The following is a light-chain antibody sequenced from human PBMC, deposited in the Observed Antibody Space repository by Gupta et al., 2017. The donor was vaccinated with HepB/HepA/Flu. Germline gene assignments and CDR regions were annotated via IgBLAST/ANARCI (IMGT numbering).Light chain of an antibody. CDR2: GAS. J-gene: IGKJ3*01. CDR1: QSVSSSY. Sequence: EIVLTQSPGTLSLSPGERATLSCRASQSVSSSYLAWYQQKPGQAPRLLIYGASSRATGIPDRFSGSESGTDFTLTISRLEPEDFAVYYCQQEGSSPFTFGHGTKVDIK. V-gene: IGKV3-20*01. CDR3: QQEGSSPFT.